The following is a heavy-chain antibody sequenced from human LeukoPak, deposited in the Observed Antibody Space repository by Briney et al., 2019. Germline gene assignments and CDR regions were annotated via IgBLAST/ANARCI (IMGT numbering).Heavy chain of an antibody. V-gene: IGHV3-23*01. D-gene: IGHD3-22*01. CDR3: AKERFYYDSRLGFVY. CDR2: ISGSGGST. CDR1: GFTVSSNY. J-gene: IGHJ4*02. Sequence: PGGSLRLSCAASGFTVSSNYMSWVRQAPGKGLEWVSAISGSGGSTYYADSVKGRFTISRDNSKNTLYLQMNSLRAEDTAVYYCAKERFYYDSRLGFVYWGQGTLVTVSS.